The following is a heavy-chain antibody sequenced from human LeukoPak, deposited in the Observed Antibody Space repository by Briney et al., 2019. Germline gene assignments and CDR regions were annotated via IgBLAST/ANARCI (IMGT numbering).Heavy chain of an antibody. CDR3: ARDYHSGRNYYYYYMDV. V-gene: IGHV4-59*12. Sequence: SETLSLTCTVSGGSISTYYWSWIRQPPGKGLEWIGYVYYSGSTYYNPSLKSRVTISVDTSKNQFSLKLSSVTAADTAVYYCARDYHSGRNYYYYYMDVWGKGTTVTVSS. CDR1: GGSISTYY. D-gene: IGHD3-16*02. J-gene: IGHJ6*03. CDR2: VYYSGST.